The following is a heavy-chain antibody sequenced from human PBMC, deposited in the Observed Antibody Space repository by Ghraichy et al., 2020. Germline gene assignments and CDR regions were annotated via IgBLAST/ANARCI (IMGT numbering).Heavy chain of an antibody. V-gene: IGHV3-23*01. D-gene: IGHD3-10*01. CDR3: AKPDTSYHGLGTYFPFAY. CDR1: GFTFSSDA. Sequence: LSLTCAASGFTFSSDAMNWVRQAPGKRLEWFSFISGSGATTHYADSVKGRFTISRDNSKYTLYLQMSGLRAEDTAVYYCAKPDTSYHGLGTYFPFAYWGQGTLVTVSS. CDR2: ISGSGATT. J-gene: IGHJ4*02.